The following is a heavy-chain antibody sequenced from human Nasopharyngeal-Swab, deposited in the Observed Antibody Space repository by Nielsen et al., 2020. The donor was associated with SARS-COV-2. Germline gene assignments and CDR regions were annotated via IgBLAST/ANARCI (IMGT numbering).Heavy chain of an antibody. CDR1: GFTFSSYS. V-gene: IGHV3-21*01. Sequence: GESLKISCAASGFTFSSYSMNWVRQAPGKGLEWVSSISSSSSYIHYADSVKGRFTISRDNAKNSLYLQMNSLRAEDTAVYYCARDLGDDAFDIWGQGTMVTVSS. D-gene: IGHD3-16*01. J-gene: IGHJ3*02. CDR2: ISSSSSYI. CDR3: ARDLGDDAFDI.